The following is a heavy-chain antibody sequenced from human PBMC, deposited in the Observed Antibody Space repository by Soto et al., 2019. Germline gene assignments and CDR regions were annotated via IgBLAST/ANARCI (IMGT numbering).Heavy chain of an antibody. CDR2: IRSKAYGGTT. CDR3: TGALPPWGYCSSTSCHNWFDP. CDR1: GFTFGDYA. Sequence: GGSLRLSCTASGFTFGDYAMSWFRKAQGKGLKWVGFIRSKAYGGTTEYAASVKGRFTISRDDSKSIAYLQMNSLKTEDTAVYYCTGALPPWGYCSSTSCHNWFDPWGQGTLVTVSS. J-gene: IGHJ5*02. D-gene: IGHD2-2*01. V-gene: IGHV3-49*03.